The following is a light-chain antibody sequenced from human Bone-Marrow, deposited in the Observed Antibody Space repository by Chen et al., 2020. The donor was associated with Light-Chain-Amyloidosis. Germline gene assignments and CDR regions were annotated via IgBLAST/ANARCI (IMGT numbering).Light chain of an antibody. CDR3: QQYGSAPLT. CDR1: QTISSNY. CDR2: GSS. J-gene: IGKJ4*01. Sequence: EIVLTQSPGTLSLSPGEGANLSCRASQTISSNYLTWYQQKFGQAPRLVIYGSSSRATGIPDRFSGSGSGTDFTLTISRLEPEDFAMYYCQQYGSAPLTFGGGTKVEIK. V-gene: IGKV3-20*01.